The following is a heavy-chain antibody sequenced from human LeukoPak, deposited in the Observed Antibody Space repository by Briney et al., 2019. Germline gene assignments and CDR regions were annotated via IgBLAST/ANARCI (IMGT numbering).Heavy chain of an antibody. CDR2: ITTGGATT. V-gene: IGHV3-23*01. J-gene: IGHJ4*02. Sequence: GSLRLSCAASGFTFSSSAMSWVRQAPGKGLEWVSAITTGGATTFYADDLKGRFTISRDNSDNTLYLQMNSLRPEDTAVYYCAKVSSGGWFPHYWGQGTLVTVSS. D-gene: IGHD6-19*01. CDR3: AKVSSGGWFPHY. CDR1: GFTFSSSA.